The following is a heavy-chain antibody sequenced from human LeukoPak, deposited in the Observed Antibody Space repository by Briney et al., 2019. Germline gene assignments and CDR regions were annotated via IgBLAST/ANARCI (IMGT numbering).Heavy chain of an antibody. D-gene: IGHD2-15*01. CDR2: ISPNSGGT. V-gene: IGHV1-2*02. Sequence: ASVKVSCKASGYTFTGYYMHWVRQAPGQGLEWMGWISPNSGGTNYAQKFQRRVTMTKDTTISTAYMGLSRLRSDDTAVYYCARDSCSGGSCKERDAFDIWGQGTMVTVSS. CDR3: ARDSCSGGSCKERDAFDI. J-gene: IGHJ3*02. CDR1: GYTFTGYY.